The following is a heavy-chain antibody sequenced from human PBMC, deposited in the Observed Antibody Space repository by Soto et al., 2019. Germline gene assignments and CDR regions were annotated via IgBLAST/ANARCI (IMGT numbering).Heavy chain of an antibody. J-gene: IGHJ4*02. CDR2: INHSGST. CDR3: ARGNAGTRGNCFDY. CDR1: GGSFSGYY. Sequence: SETLSLTCAVYGGSFSGYYWSWIRQPPGKGLEWIGEINHSGSTNYNPSLKSRVTISVDTSKNQFSLKLSSVTAADTAVYYCARGNAGTRGNCFDYWGQGTLVTVSS. V-gene: IGHV4-34*01. D-gene: IGHD1-1*01.